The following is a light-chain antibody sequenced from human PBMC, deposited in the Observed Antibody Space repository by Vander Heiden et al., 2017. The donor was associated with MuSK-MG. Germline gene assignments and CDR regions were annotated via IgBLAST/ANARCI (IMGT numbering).Light chain of an antibody. Sequence: IVLTHPPGTLSLSPAERATLSCSASASISSTYLAWYQQKPGQAPRLLIYGASSRATGIPDRFSGSGSGTDFTLTISRLEPEDFAVYYCQQYGSSPSTFGQGTRLEIK. CDR3: QQYGSSPST. CDR1: ASISSTY. CDR2: GAS. V-gene: IGKV3-20*01. J-gene: IGKJ5*01.